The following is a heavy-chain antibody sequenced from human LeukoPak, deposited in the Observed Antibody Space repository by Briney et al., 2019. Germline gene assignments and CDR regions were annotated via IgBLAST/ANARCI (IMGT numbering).Heavy chain of an antibody. D-gene: IGHD3-10*01. Sequence: PWETQSLICTVSGGSISSYYWSWIRQPAGKGLEWIGRIYTSGSTNYNPSLKSRVTMSVDTSKNQFSLKLSSVTAADTAVYYCARDGGSWYYYYMDVWGKGTTVTVSS. V-gene: IGHV4-4*07. CDR2: IYTSGST. J-gene: IGHJ6*03. CDR1: GGSISSYY. CDR3: ARDGGSWYYYYMDV.